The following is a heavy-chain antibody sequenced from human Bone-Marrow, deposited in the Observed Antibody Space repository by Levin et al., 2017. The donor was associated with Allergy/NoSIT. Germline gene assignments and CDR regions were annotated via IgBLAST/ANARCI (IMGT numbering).Heavy chain of an antibody. J-gene: IGHJ4*02. D-gene: IGHD1-20*01. Sequence: GGSLRLSCAASGFTFNSYSMHWVRQAPGKGLEWVSYIISSSTTKDYSDSVKGRFTISRDNAKNSLYLQMNRLRDEDTAVYYCAKEDNLNAKRSLDYWGQGTLVTVSS. CDR1: GFTFNSYS. CDR2: IISSSTTK. CDR3: AKEDNLNAKRSLDY. V-gene: IGHV3-48*02.